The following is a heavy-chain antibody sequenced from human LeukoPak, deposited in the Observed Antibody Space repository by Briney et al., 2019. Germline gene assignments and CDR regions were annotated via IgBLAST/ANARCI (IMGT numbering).Heavy chain of an antibody. CDR2: ISSSGGST. V-gene: IGHV3-11*01. CDR1: GFTFSDYY. D-gene: IGHD3-22*01. J-gene: IGHJ4*02. CDR3: VAQGYYDNSGYFPYYFNY. Sequence: GGSLRLSCAASGFTFSDYYVSWIRQAPGKGLEWLSHISSSGGSTSHADSVKGRFTISRDNAKKSLFLHMSSLRAEDTAVYYCVAQGYYDNSGYFPYYFNYWGQGTLVTVSS.